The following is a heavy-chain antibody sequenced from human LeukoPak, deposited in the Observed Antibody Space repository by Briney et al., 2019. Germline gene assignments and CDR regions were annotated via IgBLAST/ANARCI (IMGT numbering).Heavy chain of an antibody. CDR2: ISAYNGNT. J-gene: IGHJ4*02. D-gene: IGHD3-22*01. CDR1: GYTFTSCG. V-gene: IGHV1-18*01. CDR3: ARVPYDSSGYYFHYFDY. Sequence: ASVKVSCKASGYTFTSCGISWVRQAPGQGLEWMGWISAYNGNTNYAQKLQGRVTMTTDTSTSTAYMELRSLRSDDTAVYYCARVPYDSSGYYFHYFDYWGQGTLVTVSS.